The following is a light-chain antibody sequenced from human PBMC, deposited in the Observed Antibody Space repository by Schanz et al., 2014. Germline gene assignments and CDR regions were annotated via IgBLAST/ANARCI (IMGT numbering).Light chain of an antibody. V-gene: IGKV3-20*01. CDR3: QQYSISPPFT. J-gene: IGKJ2*01. CDR1: QSVNSDY. CDR2: GAS. Sequence: EIVLTQSPGTLSLSPGERATLSCRASQSVNSDYLAWYQQRPGQAPRLLIYGASTRASDFPDRFSGSGSGTDFTLTISRLEPEDFAVYYCQQYSISPPFTFGQGTKLDLK.